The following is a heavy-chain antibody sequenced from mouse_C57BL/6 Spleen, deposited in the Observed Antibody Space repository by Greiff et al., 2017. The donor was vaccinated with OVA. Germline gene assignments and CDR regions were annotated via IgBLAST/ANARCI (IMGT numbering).Heavy chain of an antibody. CDR2: IDPETGGT. J-gene: IGHJ2*01. CDR3: TRKDYYGNYFDY. Sequence: QVQLKQSGAELVRPGASVTLSCKASGYTFTDYEMHWVKQTPVHGLEWIGAIDPETGGTAYNQKFKGKAILTADKSSSTAYMELRSLTSEDSAVYYCTRKDYYGNYFDYWGQGTTLTVSS. D-gene: IGHD1-1*01. CDR1: GYTFTDYE. V-gene: IGHV1-15*01.